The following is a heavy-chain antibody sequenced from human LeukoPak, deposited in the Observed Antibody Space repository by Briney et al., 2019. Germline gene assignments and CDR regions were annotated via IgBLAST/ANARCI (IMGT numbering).Heavy chain of an antibody. J-gene: IGHJ4*02. CDR2: IIPILGIA. Sequence: SVKVSCKASGGTFSSYAISWVRQAPGQGLEWMGRIIPILGIANYAQKFQGRVTITADKSTSTAYMELSSLRSEDTAVYYCARGGRYDSNSFDYWGQGTLVTVSS. D-gene: IGHD3-22*01. CDR3: ARGGRYDSNSFDY. CDR1: GGTFSSYA. V-gene: IGHV1-69*04.